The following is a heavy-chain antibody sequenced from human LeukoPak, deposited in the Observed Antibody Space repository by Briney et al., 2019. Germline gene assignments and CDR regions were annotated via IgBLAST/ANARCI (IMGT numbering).Heavy chain of an antibody. CDR2: IYYSGST. CDR3: ARDPDPYIVGATTDYYFDY. D-gene: IGHD1-26*01. J-gene: IGHJ4*02. CDR1: GGSISSSSYY. V-gene: IGHV4-39*02. Sequence: SETLSLTCTVSGGSISSSSYYWGWIRQPPGTGLEWIGSIYYSGSTYYNPSLKSRVTISVDTSKKQFSLKLSSVTAADTAVYYCARDPDPYIVGATTDYYFDYWGQGTLVTVSS.